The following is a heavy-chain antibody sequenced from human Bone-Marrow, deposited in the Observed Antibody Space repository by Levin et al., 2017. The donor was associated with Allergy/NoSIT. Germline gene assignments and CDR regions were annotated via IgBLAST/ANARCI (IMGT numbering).Heavy chain of an antibody. CDR1: GGSFRTSGYY. CDR3: AREGGSGSTHWFYP. V-gene: IGHV4-39*07. D-gene: IGHD3-10*01. CDR2: IYYTGTT. J-gene: IGHJ5*02. Sequence: SQTLSLTCSVSGGSFRTSGYYWGWIRQSPGEGLEWIGSIYYTGTTYYHPSLKSRVSMSIDTSKNQFSLTVNSVTPADPAVYFCAREGGSGSTHWFYPWGQGTLVTVSS.